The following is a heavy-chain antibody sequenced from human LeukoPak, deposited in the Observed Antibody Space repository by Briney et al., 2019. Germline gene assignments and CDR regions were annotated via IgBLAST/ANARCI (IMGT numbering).Heavy chain of an antibody. V-gene: IGHV4-39*01. CDR1: GGSISSSSYY. Sequence: SETLSLTCTVSGGSISSSSYYWGWIRQPPGKRLEWIGSIYYSGSTYYNPSLKSRVTISVDTSKNQFSLKLSSVTAADTAVYYCARQSDYYDSSGYYYPDAFDIWGQGTMVTVSS. D-gene: IGHD3-22*01. CDR2: IYYSGST. CDR3: ARQSDYYDSSGYYYPDAFDI. J-gene: IGHJ3*02.